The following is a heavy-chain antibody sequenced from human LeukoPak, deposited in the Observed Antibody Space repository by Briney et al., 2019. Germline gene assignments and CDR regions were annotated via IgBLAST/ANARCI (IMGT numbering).Heavy chain of an antibody. CDR1: GLSFSSYD. Sequence: PGGSLRLSCVAAGLSFSSYDMYWVRQAPGKGREWVAYISTSGSSIDYADSVKGRFTISRDNGKSSVFLLMNSLRVEDTAVYCCVPPAAGLHRTMSTEYLQDWGQGTLVTVSS. CDR2: ISTSGSSI. D-gene: IGHD6-13*01. V-gene: IGHV3-48*03. J-gene: IGHJ1*01. CDR3: VPPAAGLHRTMSTEYLQD.